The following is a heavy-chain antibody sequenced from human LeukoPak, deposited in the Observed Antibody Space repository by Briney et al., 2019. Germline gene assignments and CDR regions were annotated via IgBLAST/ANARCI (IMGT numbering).Heavy chain of an antibody. D-gene: IGHD1-7*01. J-gene: IGHJ6*03. CDR1: GYTFSSNG. CDR2: ISAYNGNT. CDR3: ARAAGTYYYYMDV. Sequence: ASLKLYCSDSGYTFSSNGIWWARHAPGPGLEWMGWISAYNGNTNYAQKLQGRVTMTTDTCTSTAYMELRSLRSDDTAVYYCARAAGTYYYYMDVWGKGTTVTVSS. V-gene: IGHV1-18*01.